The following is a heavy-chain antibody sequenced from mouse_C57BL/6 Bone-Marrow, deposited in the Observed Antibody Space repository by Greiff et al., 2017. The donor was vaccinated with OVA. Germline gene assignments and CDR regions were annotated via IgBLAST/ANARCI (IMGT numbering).Heavy chain of an antibody. J-gene: IGHJ1*03. CDR2: IDPSDSYT. V-gene: IGHV1-69*01. CDR3: ARRRYYYGSNYWYFDV. Sequence: VQLQQPGAELVMPGASVKLSCKASGYTFTSYWMHWVKQRPGQGLEWIGEIDPSDSYTNYNQEFKGKSTLTVDKSSSTAYMQLSSLTSEDSAVYYCARRRYYYGSNYWYFDVWGTGTTVTVSS. D-gene: IGHD1-1*01. CDR1: GYTFTSYW.